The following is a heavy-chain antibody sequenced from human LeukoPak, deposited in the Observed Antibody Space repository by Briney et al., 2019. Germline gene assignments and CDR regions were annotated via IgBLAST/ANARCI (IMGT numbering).Heavy chain of an antibody. Sequence: AGGSLRLSCAASGFTFSSYGMHWVRQAPGKGLEWVAFIRYDGSNKYYADSVKGRFTISRDNSNNTLYLQMNSLRAEDTAVYYCAKVSSGWYLGFDYWGQGTLVTVSS. V-gene: IGHV3-30*02. D-gene: IGHD6-19*01. J-gene: IGHJ4*02. CDR2: IRYDGSNK. CDR1: GFTFSSYG. CDR3: AKVSSGWYLGFDY.